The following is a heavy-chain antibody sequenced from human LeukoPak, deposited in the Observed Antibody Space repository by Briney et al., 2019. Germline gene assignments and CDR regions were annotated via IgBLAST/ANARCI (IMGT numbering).Heavy chain of an antibody. CDR3: ARDQRFLEWLFYWYFDL. D-gene: IGHD3-3*01. CDR1: GFTFSNFN. V-gene: IGHV3-21*01. CDR2: ISIASTRI. J-gene: IGHJ2*01. Sequence: GGSLRLSCAASGFTFSNFNMNWVRQAPGKGLEWVSTISIASTRILYADSVKGRFTISRDDAKNSLHLQMNSLRAEDTAVYYCARDQRFLEWLFYWYFDLWGRGTLVTVSS.